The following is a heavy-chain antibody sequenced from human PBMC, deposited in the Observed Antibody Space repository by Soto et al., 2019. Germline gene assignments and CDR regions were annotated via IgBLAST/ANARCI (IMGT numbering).Heavy chain of an antibody. D-gene: IGHD3-22*01. CDR1: GGSISSYY. J-gene: IGHJ4*02. Sequence: PSETLSLTCTVSGGSISSYYWSWIRQPPGKGLEWIGYIYCSGSTNYNPSLKSRVTISVDTSKNQFSLKLSSVTAADTAVYYCARGRSYYDSSGYYPYYFDYWGQGTLVTVSS. CDR2: IYCSGST. V-gene: IGHV4-59*01. CDR3: ARGRSYYDSSGYYPYYFDY.